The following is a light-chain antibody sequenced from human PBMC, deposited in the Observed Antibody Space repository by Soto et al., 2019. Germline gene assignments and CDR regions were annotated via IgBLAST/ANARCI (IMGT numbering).Light chain of an antibody. CDR2: SAS. CDR1: QSVSVN. V-gene: IGKV3-11*01. J-gene: IGKJ1*01. Sequence: EVVLTQSPAILSLSPGERATLSCRASQSVSVNFAWYQQKPGQAPRPLIYSASDRAPGIPARFSGSGSGTDFTLTISSLQPDDFATYYCQHYNSYSEAFGQGTKVDIK. CDR3: QHYNSYSEA.